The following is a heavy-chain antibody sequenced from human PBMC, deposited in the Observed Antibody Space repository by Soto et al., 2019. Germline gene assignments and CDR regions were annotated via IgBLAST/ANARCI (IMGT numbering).Heavy chain of an antibody. D-gene: IGHD3-3*01. V-gene: IGHV3-66*01. J-gene: IGHJ3*02. CDR3: ARDRSTIYAFDI. CDR2: IYSGGST. Sequence: EVQLVESGGGLVQPGGSLRLSCAASGFTVSSNYMSWVRQAPGKGLEWVSVIYSGGSTYYADSVKGRFTISRDNSKNTLYLKMNRLRDEDKAVYYCARDRSTIYAFDIWGQGTMVTVSS. CDR1: GFTVSSNY.